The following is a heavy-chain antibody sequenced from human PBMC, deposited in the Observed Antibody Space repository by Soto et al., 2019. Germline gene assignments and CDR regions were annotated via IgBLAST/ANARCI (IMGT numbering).Heavy chain of an antibody. CDR1: GHSVSNKRAA. CDR3: ARDRSPGSTSWYDC. Sequence: PSQTLSLTRAISGHSVSNKRAAWNSIRQSPPRGLEWLGRTHYTYRWYTDYAVSVVGRITINPDTSRYQFSLHLISVTPAATAVYYCARDRSPGSTSWYDCWGRGALVTVSS. CDR2: THYTYRWYT. D-gene: IGHD2-2*01. J-gene: IGHJ5*01. V-gene: IGHV6-1*01.